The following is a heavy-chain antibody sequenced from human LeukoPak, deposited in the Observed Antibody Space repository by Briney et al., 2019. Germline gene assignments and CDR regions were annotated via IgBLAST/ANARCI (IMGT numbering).Heavy chain of an antibody. D-gene: IGHD3-22*01. Sequence: SVKVSCKASGGTFSSYAISWVRQAPGQGLEWMGGIIPIFGTANYAQKFQGRVTITADESTSTAYMELSSLRSDDTAVYYCARHYYDSSGYFWYYYYYMDVWGKGTTVTISS. CDR1: GGTFSSYA. V-gene: IGHV1-69*13. CDR3: ARHYYDSSGYFWYYYYYMDV. J-gene: IGHJ6*03. CDR2: IIPIFGTA.